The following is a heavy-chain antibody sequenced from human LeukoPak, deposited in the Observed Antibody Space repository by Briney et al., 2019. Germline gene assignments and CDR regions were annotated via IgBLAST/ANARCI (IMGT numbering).Heavy chain of an antibody. V-gene: IGHV3-23*01. Sequence: PGGSLRLSCAASRFTFSGYAMSWVRQAPGKGLEWVSAITGSGSNTYYADSVKGRFTISRANSKNTLYLQMNSLRADDTAVYSCAKEASGHISDYIDYWGQGTLVTVSS. D-gene: IGHD5-12*01. CDR1: RFTFSGYA. CDR3: AKEASGHISDYIDY. CDR2: ITGSGSNT. J-gene: IGHJ4*02.